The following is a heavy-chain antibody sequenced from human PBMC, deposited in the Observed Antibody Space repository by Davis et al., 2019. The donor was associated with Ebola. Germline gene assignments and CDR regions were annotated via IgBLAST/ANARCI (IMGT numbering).Heavy chain of an antibody. CDR2: ISGSATST. D-gene: IGHD2-2*01. CDR3: AKDKGVVVPAARYYYYYGMDV. J-gene: IGHJ6*02. CDR1: GFTFYRYE. V-gene: IGHV3-23*01. Sequence: GESLKISCAASGFTFYRYEMNWVRQAPGKGLEWVSYISGSATSTFYADSVKGRFTISRDNSKNTLYLQMNSLRAEDTAVYYCAKDKGVVVPAARYYYYYGMDVWGQGTTVTVSS.